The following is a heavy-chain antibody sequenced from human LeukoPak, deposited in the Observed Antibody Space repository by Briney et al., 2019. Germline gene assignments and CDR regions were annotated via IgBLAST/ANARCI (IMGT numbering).Heavy chain of an antibody. CDR2: ISAYNGNT. Sequence: ASVKVSCKASGYTFTSYGISWVRQAPGQGLEWMGWISAYNGNTNYAQKLQGRVTMTTDTSTSTAYMELRSLRSDDTAVYYCARESYGSGSLIYYYYYYMDVWGKGTTVTVSS. D-gene: IGHD3-10*01. V-gene: IGHV1-18*01. CDR3: ARESYGSGSLIYYYYYYMDV. J-gene: IGHJ6*03. CDR1: GYTFTSYG.